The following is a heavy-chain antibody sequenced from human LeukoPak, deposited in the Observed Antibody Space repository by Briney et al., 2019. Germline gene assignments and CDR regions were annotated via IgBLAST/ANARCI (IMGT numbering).Heavy chain of an antibody. CDR3: AKARIAAAGTGAFDV. D-gene: IGHD6-13*01. V-gene: IGHV3-23*01. CDR1: RFTFSSYA. Sequence: GGSLRLSCAASRFTFSSYAMSRVRQAPGKGLEWVSAISGSGGSTYYADSVKGRFTISRDNSKNTLYLQMNSLRAEDTAVYYCAKARIAAAGTGAFDVWGQGTTVTVSS. J-gene: IGHJ3*01. CDR2: ISGSGGST.